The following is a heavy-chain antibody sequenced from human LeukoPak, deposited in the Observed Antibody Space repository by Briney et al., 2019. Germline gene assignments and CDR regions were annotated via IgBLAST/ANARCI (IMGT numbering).Heavy chain of an antibody. Sequence: PGGSLRLSCAASGFTLSNSWIHWVRQAPGKGLVWVSRINSDGSTTTYADSVKGRFTISRDNAKNTLYLQMNSLRAEDTAVYYCARAARADCTSPTCHSWLAPWGQGTQVTVPS. CDR2: INSDGSTT. J-gene: IGHJ5*02. CDR3: ARAARADCTSPTCHSWLAP. V-gene: IGHV3-74*01. CDR1: GFTLSNSW. D-gene: IGHD2/OR15-2a*01.